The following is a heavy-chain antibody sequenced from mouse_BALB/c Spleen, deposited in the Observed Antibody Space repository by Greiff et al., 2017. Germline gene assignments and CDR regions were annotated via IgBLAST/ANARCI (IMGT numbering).Heavy chain of an antibody. J-gene: IGHJ4*01. CDR1: GFSLTSYG. Sequence: QVQLQQSGPSLVQPSQSLSITCTVSGFSLTSYGVHWVRQSPGKGLEWLGVIWRGGSTDYNAAFMSRLSITKDNSKSQVFFKMNSLQADDTAIYYCAKEDNYYYAMDYWGQGTSVTVSS. D-gene: IGHD1-3*01. CDR2: IWRGGST. CDR3: AKEDNYYYAMDY. V-gene: IGHV2-5-1*01.